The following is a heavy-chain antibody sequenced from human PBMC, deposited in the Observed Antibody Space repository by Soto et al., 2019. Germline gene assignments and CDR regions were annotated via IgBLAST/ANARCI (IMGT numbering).Heavy chain of an antibody. V-gene: IGHV3-11*01. D-gene: IGHD3-22*01. Sequence: GGSLRLSCAASGFTFSDYYMSWIRQAPGKGLEWVSYISSSGSTIYYADSVKGRFTISRDNAKNSLYLQMNSLRAEDTAVYYCARDGPYYYDSSGYYPRSVPDYWGQGTLVTVSS. CDR1: GFTFSDYY. CDR2: ISSSGSTI. CDR3: ARDGPYYYDSSGYYPRSVPDY. J-gene: IGHJ4*02.